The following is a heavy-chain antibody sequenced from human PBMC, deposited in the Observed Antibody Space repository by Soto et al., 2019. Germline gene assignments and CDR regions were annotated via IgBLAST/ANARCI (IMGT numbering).Heavy chain of an antibody. CDR2: ISSTTNYI. Sequence: PGGSLRLSCAASGFTFTRYSMNWVRQAPGKGLEWVSSISSTTNYIYYGDSMKGRFTISRDNAKNSLYLEMNSLRAEDTAVYYCARESEDLTSNFDYWGQATLATVSS. V-gene: IGHV3-21*06. CDR3: ARESEDLTSNFDY. CDR1: GFTFTRYS. J-gene: IGHJ4*02.